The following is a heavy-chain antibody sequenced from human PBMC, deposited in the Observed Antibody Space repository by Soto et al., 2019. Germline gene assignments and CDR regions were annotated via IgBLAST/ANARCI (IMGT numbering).Heavy chain of an antibody. V-gene: IGHV3-21*01. CDR1: GFTFSSYS. Sequence: EVQLVESGGGLVKPGGSLRLSCAASGFTFSSYSMNWVRQAPGKGLEWVSSISSSSSYIYYADSVKGRVTISRDNAKNSLYLQMNRLRAEDTAVYYCARAEGLPGGVAPRLNNWFDPWGQGTLVTVSS. J-gene: IGHJ5*02. CDR2: ISSSSSYI. D-gene: IGHD3-16*01. CDR3: ARAEGLPGGVAPRLNNWFDP.